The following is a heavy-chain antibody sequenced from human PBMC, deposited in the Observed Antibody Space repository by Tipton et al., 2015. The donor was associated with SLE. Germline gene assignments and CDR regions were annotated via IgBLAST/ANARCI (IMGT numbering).Heavy chain of an antibody. J-gene: IGHJ5*02. D-gene: IGHD2/OR15-2a*01. CDR1: DGSISSHY. CDR2: IYHSGST. V-gene: IGHV4-59*11. CDR3: ARAGARGMPVAIANWFDP. Sequence: LRLSCTVSDGSISSHYWSWIRHPPGKGLEWIGYIYHSGSTYYNPSLKSRVTISVDTSKNQFSLKLRSVTAADTAVYYCARAGARGMPVAIANWFDPWGQGTLVTVSS.